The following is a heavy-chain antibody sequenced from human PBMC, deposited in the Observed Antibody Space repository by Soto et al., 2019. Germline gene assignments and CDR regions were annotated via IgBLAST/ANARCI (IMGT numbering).Heavy chain of an antibody. CDR1: GFTFSSYA. CDR3: AKGPDYGDFAPLDF. D-gene: IGHD4-17*01. J-gene: IGHJ4*02. CDR2: ISGSGGST. Sequence: EVQLLESGGGLVQPGGSLRLSCAASGFTFSSYAMSWVRQAPGKGLEWVSAISGSGGSTYYADSVKGRFTISRDNSKNTLYLQINSLRAEDTGVYYWAKGPDYGDFAPLDFWGQGTLVTVSS. V-gene: IGHV3-23*01.